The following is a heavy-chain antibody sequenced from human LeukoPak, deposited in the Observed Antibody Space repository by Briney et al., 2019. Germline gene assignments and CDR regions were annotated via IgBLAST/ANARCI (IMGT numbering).Heavy chain of an antibody. CDR3: TTEPTYYYGSGSY. CDR2: IKSKTDGGTT. V-gene: IGHV3-15*01. Sequence: GGSLRLSCAASGFTFSNAWMSWVRQAPGKGLEWVGRIKSKTDGGTTDYAAPVKGRFTISRDDSKHTLYLQMNSLKTEDTAVYYCTTEPTYYYGSGSYWGQGTLVTVSS. CDR1: GFTFSNAW. J-gene: IGHJ4*02. D-gene: IGHD3-10*01.